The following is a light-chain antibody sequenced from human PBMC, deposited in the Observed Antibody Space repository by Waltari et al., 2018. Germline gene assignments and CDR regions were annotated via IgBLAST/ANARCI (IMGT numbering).Light chain of an antibody. CDR1: QGISNY. J-gene: IGKJ1*01. CDR2: AAS. Sequence: IQLTQSPSSLPASVGDRVTITCRASQGISNYLAWYQQKPGKAPKLLIYAASTLQSGGPSRFSGSGSGTDFPLTSSSLQHEDFATYYCQQLNSYQWTFGQGTKVEIK. V-gene: IGKV1-9*01. CDR3: QQLNSYQWT.